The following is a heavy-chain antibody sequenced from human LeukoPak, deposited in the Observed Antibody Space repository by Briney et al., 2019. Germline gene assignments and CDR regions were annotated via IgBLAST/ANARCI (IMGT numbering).Heavy chain of an antibody. V-gene: IGHV4-4*09. Sequence: PSETLSLTCTVSGGSISSYYWSWIRQPPGKGLEWIGYIYTSGSTNYNPSLKSRVTISVDTSKNQFSLKLSSVTAADTAVYYCARLKTYYDILTGYYPPYWYFGLWGRGTLVTVSS. CDR3: ARLKTYYDILTGYYPPYWYFGL. CDR1: GGSISSYY. D-gene: IGHD3-9*01. CDR2: IYTSGST. J-gene: IGHJ2*01.